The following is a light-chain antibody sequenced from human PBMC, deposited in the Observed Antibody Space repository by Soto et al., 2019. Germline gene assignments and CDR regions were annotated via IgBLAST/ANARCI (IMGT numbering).Light chain of an antibody. CDR2: AAS. CDR3: LQDYDFPRT. J-gene: IGKJ1*01. CDR1: QGISNY. V-gene: IGKV1-27*01. Sequence: DIQMTQSPSSLSASVGDRVTITCLASQGISNYLAWYQQKPGKVPKLLIYAASTLQSGVPSRFGGSGSGTDFTLTISSLQPEDFATYYCLQDYDFPRTFGQGTKVDI.